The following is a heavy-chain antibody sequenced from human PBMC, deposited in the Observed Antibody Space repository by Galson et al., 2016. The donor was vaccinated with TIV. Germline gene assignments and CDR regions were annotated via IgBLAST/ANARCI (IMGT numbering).Heavy chain of an antibody. CDR2: IDPSVGST. CDR1: GYALSTYY. V-gene: IGHV1-46*01. CDR3: ARRFYLDY. Sequence: SVKVSCKASGYALSTYYMHWLRQAPGQGLEWMGIIDPSVGSTTYSQKFQGRVTMTSDTSTSTVYMELTSLKSEDTAVYYCARRFYLDYWGQGNLVTVSS. J-gene: IGHJ4*02.